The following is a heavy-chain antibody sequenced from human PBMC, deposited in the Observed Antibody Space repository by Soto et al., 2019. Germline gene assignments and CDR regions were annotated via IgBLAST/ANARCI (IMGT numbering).Heavy chain of an antibody. J-gene: IGHJ4*02. CDR1: GDSISDYFY. CDR2: IYTDGTT. CDR3: AREVRGGFTGIFDQ. Sequence: ETLSLTCTVSGDSISDYFYWSWVRQPAGKGLEWIGRIYTDGTTKYNPSLKSRVTLSLDKSKNQFSLRLSSVTAADTAVYYFAREVRGGFTGIFDQWGRGSRVTVSS. D-gene: IGHD2-15*01. V-gene: IGHV4-4*07.